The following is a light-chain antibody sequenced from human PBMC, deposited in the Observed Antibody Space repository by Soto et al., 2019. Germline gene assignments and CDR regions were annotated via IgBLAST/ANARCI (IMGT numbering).Light chain of an antibody. Sequence: EIVMTQSPATLSVSPGERATLSCRASQSVGGNLAWYQQKPGQAPRLLIYGASTRATGIPARFSGSGSGTEFTLTISSLQSEDFAVYYCQQYNNWPGTFGQGTMVEIK. CDR3: QQYNNWPGT. CDR2: GAS. V-gene: IGKV3-15*01. J-gene: IGKJ1*01. CDR1: QSVGGN.